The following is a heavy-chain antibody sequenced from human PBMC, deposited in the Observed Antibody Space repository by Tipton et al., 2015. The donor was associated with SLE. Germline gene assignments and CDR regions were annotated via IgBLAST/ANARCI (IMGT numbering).Heavy chain of an antibody. Sequence: GSLRLSCSASGFTFSSFPMHWVRQAPGKGLEYVSAISSNGNSTYYADSVKGRFTISRDNSKNTLYLQMSSLRAEDTAVYYCVFDYSNEGAFDIWGQGTMVTVSS. CDR1: GFTFSSFP. J-gene: IGHJ3*02. CDR2: ISSNGNST. CDR3: VFDYSNEGAFDI. D-gene: IGHD4-11*01. V-gene: IGHV3-64D*06.